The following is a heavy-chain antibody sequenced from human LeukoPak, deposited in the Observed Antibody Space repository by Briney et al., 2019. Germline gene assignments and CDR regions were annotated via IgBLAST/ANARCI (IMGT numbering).Heavy chain of an antibody. J-gene: IGHJ3*02. CDR3: ASNRSPRSKLDAFDI. CDR1: GGSISSGSYY. V-gene: IGHV4-61*02. CDR2: IYTSGST. Sequence: NPSQTLSLTCTVSGGSISSGSYYWSWIRQPAGKGLEWIGRIYTSGSTNYNPSLKSRVTISVDTSKNQFSLKLSSVTAADTAVYYFASNRSPRSKLDAFDIWGQGTMVTVSS. D-gene: IGHD2/OR15-2a*01.